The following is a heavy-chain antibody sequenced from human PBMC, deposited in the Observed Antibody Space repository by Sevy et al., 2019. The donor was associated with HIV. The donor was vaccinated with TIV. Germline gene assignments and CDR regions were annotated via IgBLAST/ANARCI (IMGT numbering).Heavy chain of an antibody. J-gene: IGHJ4*02. D-gene: IGHD4-17*01. CDR2: IKSKADNSAT. Sequence: GGSLRLSCAASGFTFSGSGIHWVRQASGKGLDWVGRIKSKADNSATAYAASVKVRFTVSRDDSKNTAYLEMNSLRSEDTAVYDSATWNGNYGLDYWGQGTLVTVSS. V-gene: IGHV3-73*01. CDR1: GFTFSGSG. CDR3: ATWNGNYGLDY.